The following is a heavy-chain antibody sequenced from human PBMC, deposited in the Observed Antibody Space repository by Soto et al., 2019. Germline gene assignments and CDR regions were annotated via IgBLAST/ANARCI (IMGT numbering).Heavy chain of an antibody. CDR3: ARGRITIFGAAPGGFDP. CDR2: INPNSGGT. CDR1: GYTFTGYY. J-gene: IGHJ5*02. Sequence: ASLKVSCKASGYTFTGYYMHWVRQANGQGLEWMGWINPNSGGTNYAQKFQGWVTMTRDTSISTAYMELSRLRSDDTAVYYCARGRITIFGAAPGGFDPWGQGTLVTVSS. D-gene: IGHD3-3*01. V-gene: IGHV1-2*04.